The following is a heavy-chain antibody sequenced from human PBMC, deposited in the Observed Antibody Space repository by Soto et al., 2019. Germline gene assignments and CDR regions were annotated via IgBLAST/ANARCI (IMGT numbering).Heavy chain of an antibody. CDR3: AREDVRDYDXLTGPLMEYWFDP. CDR1: GGSFSGYY. J-gene: IGHJ5*02. CDR2: INHSGST. V-gene: IGHV4-34*01. Sequence: QVQLQQWGAGLLKPSETLSLTCAVYGGSFSGYYWSWIRQPPGKGLEWIGEINHSGSTNYNPSLKSPVTISVATSKNQCSLNLSSVTAXDTAVYYCAREDVRDYDXLTGPLMEYWFDPWGQGTLVTVSS. D-gene: IGHD3-9*01.